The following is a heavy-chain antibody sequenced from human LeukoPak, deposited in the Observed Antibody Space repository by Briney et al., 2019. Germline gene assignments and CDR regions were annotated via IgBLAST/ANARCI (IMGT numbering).Heavy chain of an antibody. Sequence: QPGGSLRLSCAASGFTFSSYWMHWVRQAPGKGLVWVSRINSDGSSTSYADSVKGRFTISRDNAKNTLYLQMNSLRAEDTAVYYCARATCSGGSCYSFGIDYWGQGTLVTVSS. J-gene: IGHJ4*02. CDR2: INSDGSST. CDR3: ARATCSGGSCYSFGIDY. V-gene: IGHV3-74*01. D-gene: IGHD2-15*01. CDR1: GFTFSSYW.